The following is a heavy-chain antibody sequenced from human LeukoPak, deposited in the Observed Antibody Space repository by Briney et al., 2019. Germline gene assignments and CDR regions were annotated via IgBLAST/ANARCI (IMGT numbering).Heavy chain of an antibody. J-gene: IGHJ5*02. D-gene: IGHD3-22*01. CDR3: ARDSLLYYDSSGYYYAFDP. Sequence: GGSLRLSCAASGFTFTNYVMSWVRQAPGKGLEWVSGISGSGGRTFYADPVKGRFSISRDNSKNSLYLQMNSLRDEDTAVYYCARDSLLYYDSSGYYYAFDPWGQGTLVTVSS. CDR1: GFTFTNYV. CDR2: ISGSGGRT. V-gene: IGHV3-23*01.